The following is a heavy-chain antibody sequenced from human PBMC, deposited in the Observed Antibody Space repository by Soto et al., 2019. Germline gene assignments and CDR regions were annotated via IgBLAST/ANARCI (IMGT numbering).Heavy chain of an antibody. CDR1: GGSFSGYY. CDR2: INHGGST. V-gene: IGHV4-34*01. J-gene: IGHJ6*02. CDR3: ARGRSGPLKYYYYGMDV. Sequence: PSETLSLTCAVYGGSFSGYYWSWIRQPPGKGLEWSGEINHGGSTNYNPSLKSRVTISVDTSKNQFSLKLSSVTAADTAVYYCARGRSGPLKYYYYGMDVWGQGTTVTVSS. D-gene: IGHD3-10*01.